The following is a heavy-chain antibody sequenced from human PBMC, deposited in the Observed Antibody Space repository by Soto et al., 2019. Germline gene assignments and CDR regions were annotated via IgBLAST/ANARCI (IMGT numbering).Heavy chain of an antibody. Sequence: GSLRLSCAASGFGFSDYSMNWVRQAPGERLEWVSSIDSSSVYIYYADSLKGRFTISRDNAKSSLYLQMNSLIAEDTAVYYCRRESISENGWSDPCDNGNLV. J-gene: IGHJ5*02. CDR3: RRESISENGWSDP. V-gene: IGHV3-21*01. CDR2: IDSSSVYI. CDR1: GFGFSDYS.